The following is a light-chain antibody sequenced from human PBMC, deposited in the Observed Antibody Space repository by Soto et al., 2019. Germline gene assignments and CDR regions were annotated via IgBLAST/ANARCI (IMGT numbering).Light chain of an antibody. J-gene: IGKJ2*01. Sequence: EIVMTQSPATLSLSPGERATLSCRASQSVGSGLSWYQQKPDQAPRLLLFGASTRATGIPARFSGSGSGTEFTLTISSLQSEDYAAYYCQQYNNWPPYTFGQGTKVDIK. V-gene: IGKV3-15*01. CDR3: QQYNNWPPYT. CDR1: QSVGSG. CDR2: GAS.